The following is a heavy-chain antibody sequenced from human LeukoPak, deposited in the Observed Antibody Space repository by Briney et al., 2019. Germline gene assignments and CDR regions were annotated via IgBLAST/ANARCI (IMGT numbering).Heavy chain of an antibody. V-gene: IGHV4-4*07. CDR3: ARGHGGVVPAANNWFDP. CDR2: IYTSGST. J-gene: IGHJ5*02. Sequence: PSETLSLTCTVSGGSISSYYWSWIRQPAGKGLEWIGRIYTSGSTNYNPSLKSRVTMSVDTSKNQFSLKLSSVTAADTAVYYCARGHGGVVPAANNWFDPWGQGTLVTVSS. D-gene: IGHD2-2*01. CDR1: GGSISSYY.